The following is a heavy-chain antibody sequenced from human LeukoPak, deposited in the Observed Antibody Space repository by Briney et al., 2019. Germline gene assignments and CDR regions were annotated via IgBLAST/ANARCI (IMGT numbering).Heavy chain of an antibody. CDR1: GFTFRNHA. Sequence: GGSLRLSCAVSGFTFRNHAMNWVRQAPGKGLEWVSSITSSSIYKYYADSMKGRFTISRDNAKNSLYLQMDSLRAEDTAVYYCARDGITMRILEYWGQGTLVTVSS. CDR3: ARDGITMRILEY. D-gene: IGHD3-10*01. V-gene: IGHV3-21*01. J-gene: IGHJ4*02. CDR2: ITSSSIYK.